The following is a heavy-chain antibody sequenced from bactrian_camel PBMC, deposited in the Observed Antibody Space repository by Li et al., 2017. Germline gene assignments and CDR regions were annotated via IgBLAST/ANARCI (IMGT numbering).Heavy chain of an antibody. D-gene: IGHD6*01. J-gene: IGHJ4*01. Sequence: DVQLVESGGGSVQAAGSLKLSCVASGYAFSSGCLGWFRQAPGKEREGVAVIVTNDGATLYADSVKGRFTISQDNAKNTVFLQMNSLKPEDTAMYYCAADRGYGGSCPRVTGYKYRGQGTQVTVS. CDR2: IVTNDGAT. V-gene: IGHV3S40*01. CDR3: AADRGYGGSCPRVTGYKY. CDR1: GYAFSSGC.